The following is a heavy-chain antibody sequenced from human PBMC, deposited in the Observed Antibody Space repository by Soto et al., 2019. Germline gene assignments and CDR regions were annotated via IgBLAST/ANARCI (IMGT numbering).Heavy chain of an antibody. D-gene: IGHD3-22*01. V-gene: IGHV5-10-1*01. Sequence: ASQEICWKVSGYSFAGYGITWMRQMPGKGVEWMGRIDPIDSHTYYSPSFRGHVTISAAKSITTVFLQWSSLRASDTAMYYCARQIYDSDSGPNFQYYFDSWGQGTLVTVSS. CDR3: ARQIYDSDSGPNFQYYFDS. CDR2: IDPIDSHT. CDR1: GYSFAGYG. J-gene: IGHJ4*02.